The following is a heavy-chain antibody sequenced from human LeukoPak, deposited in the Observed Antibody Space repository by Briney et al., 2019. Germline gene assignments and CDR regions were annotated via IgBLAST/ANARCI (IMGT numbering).Heavy chain of an antibody. J-gene: IGHJ3*02. D-gene: IGHD5-24*01. CDR3: ARVKAGGSAYKSFDM. CDR1: GGSFSGYY. CDR2: INHSGST. Sequence: SETLSLTCAVYGGSFSGYYWSWIRQPPGKGLEWIGEINHSGSTNYNPSLKSRVTISVDTSKNQFSLKLSSVTAADTAVYYCARVKAGGSAYKSFDMWGQGTVVTVSS. V-gene: IGHV4-34*01.